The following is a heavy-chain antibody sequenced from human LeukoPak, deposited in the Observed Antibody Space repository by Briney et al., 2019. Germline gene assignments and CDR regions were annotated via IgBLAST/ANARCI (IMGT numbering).Heavy chain of an antibody. CDR3: ATLDWEVRGGAFDF. V-gene: IGHV3-53*05. CDR1: GFTVSTNY. D-gene: IGHD3-9*01. J-gene: IGHJ4*02. CDR2: IYSSGNT. Sequence: AGSLRLSCAASGFTVSTNYMSWVRQAPGKGLEWVSVIYSSGNTYYAGSVSGRFTISRDDSKNTLFLQMNSLRAEDTAVYYCATLDWEVRGGAFDFWGQGTLVTVSS.